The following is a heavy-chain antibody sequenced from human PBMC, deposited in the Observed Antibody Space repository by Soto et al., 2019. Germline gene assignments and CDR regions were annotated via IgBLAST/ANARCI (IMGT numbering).Heavy chain of an antibody. Sequence: GGSLRLSCAASGLTFSNIWMTWVRQTPGRGLEGVALINPDGSAESYVDSVKGRFTISRDNAKNSVYLQMNSLRVEDTAVYYCAKDWKSSGWYDLYYYYMDVWGKGTTVTVSS. CDR2: INPDGSAE. CDR3: AKDWKSSGWYDLYYYYMDV. V-gene: IGHV3-7*03. D-gene: IGHD6-19*01. J-gene: IGHJ6*03. CDR1: GLTFSNIW.